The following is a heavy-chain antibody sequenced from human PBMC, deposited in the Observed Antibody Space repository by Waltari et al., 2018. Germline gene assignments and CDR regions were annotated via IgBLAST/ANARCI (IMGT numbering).Heavy chain of an antibody. CDR2: IYSGGST. CDR1: GFTVSSNY. CDR3: AREKPGPAVYFDY. Sequence: EVQLVESGGGLIQPGGSLRLSCAASGFTVSSNYMSWVRQAPGKGLEWVSVIYSGGSTYYADSVKGRFTISRDNSKNTLYLQMNSLRAEDTAVYYCAREKPGPAVYFDYWGQGTLVTVSS. J-gene: IGHJ4*02. V-gene: IGHV3-53*01.